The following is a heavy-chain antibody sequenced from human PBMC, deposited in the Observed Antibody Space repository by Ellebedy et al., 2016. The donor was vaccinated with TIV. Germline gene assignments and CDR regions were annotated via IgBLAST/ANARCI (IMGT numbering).Heavy chain of an antibody. V-gene: IGHV4-39*01. D-gene: IGHD6-19*01. CDR1: GGSISSSSYY. CDR3: WVGGRGSGRNRGGSKRMDV. J-gene: IGHJ6*02. CDR2: IYYSGST. Sequence: SETLSLTCTVSGGSISSSSYYWGWIRQPPGTGLEWIGSIYYSGSTYYNPSLKSRVTISVDTSKNQFSLKLSSVTAADTAVYYCWVGGRGSGRNRGGSKRMDVWGQGTTVTVSS.